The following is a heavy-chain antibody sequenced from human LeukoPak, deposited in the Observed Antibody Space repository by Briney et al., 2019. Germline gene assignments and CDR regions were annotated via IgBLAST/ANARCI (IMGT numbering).Heavy chain of an antibody. CDR2: ISYDGSGE. Sequence: PGGSLRLSCAASGFIFSSYVIHWVRQAPGKGLEWVAVISYDGSGEYYTDSVKGRFTFYRDNSKNTLYLQMNSLRTEDTAVYYCARVPYVSGTFDYWGQGTLVTVSS. V-gene: IGHV3-30-3*01. CDR1: GFIFSSYV. J-gene: IGHJ4*02. CDR3: ARVPYVSGTFDY. D-gene: IGHD3-10*01.